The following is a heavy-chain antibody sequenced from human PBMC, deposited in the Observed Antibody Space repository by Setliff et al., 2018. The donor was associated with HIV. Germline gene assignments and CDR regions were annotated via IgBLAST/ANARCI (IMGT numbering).Heavy chain of an antibody. Sequence: GESLKISCAASGFTFSSYAMSWVRQAPGKGLEWVSAISGSGGSTYYADSVKGRFTISRDNSKNTLYLQTNSLRAEDTAVYYCARDYGSGTYTSLAYWGQGTLVTVSS. V-gene: IGHV3-23*01. J-gene: IGHJ4*02. CDR1: GFTFSSYA. D-gene: IGHD3-10*01. CDR2: ISGSGGST. CDR3: ARDYGSGTYTSLAY.